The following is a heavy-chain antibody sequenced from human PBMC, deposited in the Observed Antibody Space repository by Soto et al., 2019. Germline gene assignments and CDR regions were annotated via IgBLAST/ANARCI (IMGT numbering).Heavy chain of an antibody. V-gene: IGHV4-61*01. Sequence: SETLSLTCTISGASVSSASYYWSWTRQPPGKGLEWIGYIYYSGRTDYNPSLKSRVTISLDTSKNQFSLKLSSVTAADTAVYYCASSYYYDSSGYWYWGQGTLVTVSS. CDR3: ASSYYYDSSGYWY. CDR2: IYYSGRT. CDR1: GASVSSASYY. D-gene: IGHD3-22*01. J-gene: IGHJ4*02.